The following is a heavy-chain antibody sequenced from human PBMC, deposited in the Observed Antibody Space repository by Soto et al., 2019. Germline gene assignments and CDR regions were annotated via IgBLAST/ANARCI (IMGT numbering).Heavy chain of an antibody. CDR1: GYTFTSYG. D-gene: IGHD5-12*01. V-gene: IGHV1-18*01. CDR3: AWRNLYSGYDSVRFDY. Sequence: ASVKVSCKASGYTFTSYGISWVRQAPGQGLEWMGWISAYNGNTNYAQKLQGRVTMTTDTSTSTAYMELRSLRSDDTAVYYCAWRNLYSGYDSVRFDYWGQGTLVTVSS. CDR2: ISAYNGNT. J-gene: IGHJ4*02.